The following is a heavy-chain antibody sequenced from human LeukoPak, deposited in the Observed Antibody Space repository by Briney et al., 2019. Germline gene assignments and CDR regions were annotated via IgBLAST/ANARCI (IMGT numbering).Heavy chain of an antibody. CDR3: ARHQGSTVFNY. CDR2: ISHIWSI. V-gene: IGHV4-59*08. D-gene: IGHD5/OR15-5a*01. CDR1: GDSIDPYS. Sequence: SGPLSLTCTISGDSIDPYSWSWIRQPPGKGLEWIGYISHIWSINYKPSLMSRVSMGLDKPNNEFSLSLRSVTATDTALYFCARHQGSTVFNYWGRGVPVIVSS. J-gene: IGHJ1*01.